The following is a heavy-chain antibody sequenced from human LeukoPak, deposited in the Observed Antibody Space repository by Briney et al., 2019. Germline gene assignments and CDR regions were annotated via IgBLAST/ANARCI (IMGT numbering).Heavy chain of an antibody. CDR1: GFTFSTYT. Sequence: GGSLRLSCAASGFTFSTYTMNWVRQAPGKGLEWVSSISHSNHYIYYADSVKGRFTISRDNAKNSLSLQMNSLRAEDTAVYYCAKDPPVPAAIIPLFLLDYWGQGTLVTVSS. V-gene: IGHV3-21*01. CDR3: AKDPPVPAAIIPLFLLDY. D-gene: IGHD2-2*01. CDR2: ISHSNHYI. J-gene: IGHJ4*02.